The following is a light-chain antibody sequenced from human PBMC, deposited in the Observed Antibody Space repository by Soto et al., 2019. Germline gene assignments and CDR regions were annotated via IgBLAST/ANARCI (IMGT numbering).Light chain of an antibody. CDR1: QSVSSSY. V-gene: IGKV3-20*01. J-gene: IGKJ2*01. CDR2: GAS. CDR3: HQYGSSPRYT. Sequence: DIVLTQSPGTLSLSPGERATLSCRASQSVSSSYLAWYQQTPGQAPRLLIYGASSMATGIPDRFSGSGSGTDFTLTISRLEPEDFAVYYCHQYGSSPRYTFGQGTKLEIK.